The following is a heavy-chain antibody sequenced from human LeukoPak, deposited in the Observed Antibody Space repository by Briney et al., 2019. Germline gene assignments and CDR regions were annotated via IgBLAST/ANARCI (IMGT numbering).Heavy chain of an antibody. CDR2: IYSGGST. D-gene: IGHD2-8*01. CDR1: GFTVSTNY. CDR3: AKDLRIRAGVPDY. Sequence: GGSLRLSCTASGFTVSTNYMNWVREAPGKGREWFSVIYSGGSTYHSDSVKGRFTISRDSSKNTLCLQMNSLRAEDTAVYYCAKDLRIRAGVPDYWGQGTLVTVSS. J-gene: IGHJ4*02. V-gene: IGHV3-53*01.